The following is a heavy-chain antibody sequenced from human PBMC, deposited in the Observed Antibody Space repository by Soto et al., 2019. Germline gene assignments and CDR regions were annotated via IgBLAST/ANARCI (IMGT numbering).Heavy chain of an antibody. CDR3: AKDSATFGRFDF. CDR2: ISGNGADT. Sequence: SVRLSCLASVFTFSKYEMSWVRQPPGKGLEWVATISGNGADTYYPDSVKGRFTISRDNSKNMVYLQMSSLRVDDMATYYCAKDSATFGRFDFWGQGTLVTVSS. CDR1: VFTFSKYE. V-gene: IGHV3-23*01. D-gene: IGHD2-15*01. J-gene: IGHJ4*02.